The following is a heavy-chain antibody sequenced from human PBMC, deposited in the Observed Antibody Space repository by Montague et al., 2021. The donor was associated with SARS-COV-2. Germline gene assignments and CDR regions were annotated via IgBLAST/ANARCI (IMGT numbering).Heavy chain of an antibody. CDR1: GASVGSSD. CDR2: FYSVGST. CDR3: ARETMTADAFDI. Sequence: SETLSLTCTVSGASVGSSDWGWIRQSPGKGLEWIGYFYSVGSTDYNPSLKSRATISRDTSKNQPSLKVRSVTAADTAVYYCARETMTADAFDIWGQGTMVTVSS. D-gene: IGHD1-14*01. V-gene: IGHV4-59*02. J-gene: IGHJ3*02.